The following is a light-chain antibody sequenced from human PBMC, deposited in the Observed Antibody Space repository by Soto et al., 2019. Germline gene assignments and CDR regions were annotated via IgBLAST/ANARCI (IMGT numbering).Light chain of an antibody. CDR3: LTWGAGIGV. V-gene: IGLV4-69*01. Sequence: QPVLTQSPSASASLGASVKLTCTLSSGHTNYAIAWHQLQPEKGPRYLMKLNSDGRHSKGDGIPDRFSGSSSGAERYLTISSLRPEDEADYYCLTWGAGIGVFGGGTKVTVL. J-gene: IGLJ3*02. CDR2: LNSDGRH. CDR1: SGHTNYA.